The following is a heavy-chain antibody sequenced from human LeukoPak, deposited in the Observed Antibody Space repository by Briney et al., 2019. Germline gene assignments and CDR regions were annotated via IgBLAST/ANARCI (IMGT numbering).Heavy chain of an antibody. V-gene: IGHV3-48*03. Sequence: PGGSLRLCCAASGCTFSSFEMNWVRQAPGKGLEWVSYISSSGSTIYYADSVKGRFTISRDNSKNTLYLQMNSLRAEDTAVYYCARDMGVMVYAMDVWGQGTTVTVSS. CDR2: ISSSGSTI. CDR1: GCTFSSFE. J-gene: IGHJ6*02. D-gene: IGHD2-8*01. CDR3: ARDMGVMVYAMDV.